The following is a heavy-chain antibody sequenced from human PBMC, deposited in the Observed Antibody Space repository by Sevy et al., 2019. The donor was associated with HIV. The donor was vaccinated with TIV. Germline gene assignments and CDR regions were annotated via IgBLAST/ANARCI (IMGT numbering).Heavy chain of an antibody. V-gene: IGHV3-30*04. CDR3: ARDGGGDYFDY. CDR2: ISYDKVNT. CDR1: GFSFSRYA. J-gene: IGHJ4*02. D-gene: IGHD3-16*01. Sequence: GGSLRLSCAASGFSFSRYAMHWIRQAPGKGLESVAVISYDKVNTYHSDSVKCRFTISRDNSKNTLYLQMNSLRPEDTAVYYCARDGGGDYFDYWGQGTLVTVSS.